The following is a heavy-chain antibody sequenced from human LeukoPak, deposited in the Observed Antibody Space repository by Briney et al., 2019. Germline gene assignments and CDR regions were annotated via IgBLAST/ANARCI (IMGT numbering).Heavy chain of an antibody. CDR2: VKSKADDGTT. J-gene: IGHJ3*02. Sequence: GGSLRLSCEASGCSFTNTWMSWVRQAPGKGLESVGRVKSKADDGTTDYAAPVQGRFTISRDDSKNTLSLQMNSLKTEDTAVYYCATEGGSGSYYGDDAFDMWGQGTMVTVSS. D-gene: IGHD3-10*01. V-gene: IGHV3-15*01. CDR3: ATEGGSGSYYGDDAFDM. CDR1: GCSFTNTW.